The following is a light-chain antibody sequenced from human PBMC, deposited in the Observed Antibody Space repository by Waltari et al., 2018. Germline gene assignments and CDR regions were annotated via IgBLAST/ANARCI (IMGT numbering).Light chain of an antibody. J-gene: IGLJ2*01. CDR2: DVN. V-gene: IGLV2-23*02. CDR1: SSATGGSNY. CDR3: CSYAGTNTVV. Sequence: QSALTQPASVSGSPGQSITISCTGTSSATGGSNYVSCYPPHPCKAPNLMIYDVNKRTSEVSNRFSGSKSGNTASLTISGLQAGDEADYYCCSYAGTNTVVFGGGTKVTVL.